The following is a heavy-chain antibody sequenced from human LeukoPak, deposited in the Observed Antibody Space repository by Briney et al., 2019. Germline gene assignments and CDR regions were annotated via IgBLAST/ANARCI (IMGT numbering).Heavy chain of an antibody. V-gene: IGHV1-69*13. Sequence: ASVKVSCKASGYTFTSYYMHWVRQAPGQGLEWMGGIIPIFGTANYAQKFQGRVTITADESTSTAYMELSSLRSEDTAVYYCARTLVIPNWFDPWGQGTLVTVSS. J-gene: IGHJ5*02. CDR3: ARTLVIPNWFDP. CDR2: IIPIFGTA. CDR1: GYTFTSYY. D-gene: IGHD3-9*01.